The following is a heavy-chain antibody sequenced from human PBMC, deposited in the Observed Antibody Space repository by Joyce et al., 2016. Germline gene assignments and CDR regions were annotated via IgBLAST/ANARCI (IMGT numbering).Heavy chain of an antibody. V-gene: IGHV1-69*18. J-gene: IGHJ4*02. CDR3: VREFTSAWFGY. D-gene: IGHD2-2*01. CDR2: IVPLFETP. Sequence: QVQLVQSGAEVKKPGSSVKVSCKASGGTFSSYALNWVRLAPGQGLEWMGRIVPLFETPHYAPRWQGRVTITTDELTSTSYMEFNSLNSEDTAVYYCVREFTSAWFGYWGQGTLVTVSA. CDR1: GGTFSSYA.